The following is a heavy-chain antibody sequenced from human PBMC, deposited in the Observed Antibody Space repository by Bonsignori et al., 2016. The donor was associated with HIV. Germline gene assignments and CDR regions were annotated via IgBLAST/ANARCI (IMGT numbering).Heavy chain of an antibody. Sequence: VRQMPGKGLEWVSSISSSSGYIYYADSVKGRFTISRDNAKNSLYLQMNSQRAEDTAVYYCARAYSSGWYGGYFDYWGQGTLVTVSS. CDR3: ARAYSSGWYGGYFDY. CDR2: ISSSSGYI. J-gene: IGHJ4*02. V-gene: IGHV3-21*01. D-gene: IGHD6-19*01.